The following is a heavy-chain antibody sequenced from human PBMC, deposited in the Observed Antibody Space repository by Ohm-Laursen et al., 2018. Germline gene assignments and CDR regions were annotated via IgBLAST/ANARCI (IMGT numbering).Heavy chain of an antibody. CDR3: ARGRPASYYYYAMDA. V-gene: IGHV3-48*03. CDR2: ISGSGSVT. Sequence: SLRLSCAASGFTFSNYEMNWVRQAPGKGLEWVSYISGSGSVTYYADSVKGRFTVSRDNAKNSLYLQVNSLRAEDTAVYSCARGRPASYYYYAMDAWGQGTTVTVSS. CDR1: GFTFSNYE. J-gene: IGHJ6*02.